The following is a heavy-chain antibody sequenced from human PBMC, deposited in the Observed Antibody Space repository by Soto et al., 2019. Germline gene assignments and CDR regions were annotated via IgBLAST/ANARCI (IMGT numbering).Heavy chain of an antibody. J-gene: IGHJ6*02. CDR2: IKQDGSEK. D-gene: IGHD3-3*01. Sequence: GGSLRLSCAASGFTFSSYWMSWVRQAPGKGLEWVANIKQDGSEKYYVDSVKGRFTISRDNAKNSLYLQMNSLRAEDTAVYYCARETNDFWSGYSFGMDVWGQGTTVTVS. V-gene: IGHV3-7*01. CDR3: ARETNDFWSGYSFGMDV. CDR1: GFTFSSYW.